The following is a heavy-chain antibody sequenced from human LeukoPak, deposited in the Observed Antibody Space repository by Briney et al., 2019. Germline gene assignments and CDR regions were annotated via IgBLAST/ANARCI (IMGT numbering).Heavy chain of an antibody. CDR3: ATESSGWTDFDY. J-gene: IGHJ4*02. V-gene: IGHV4-59*13. Sequence: PSETLSLTCTASGGSITSYYWSWIRQPPGKGLEWIGYISYSGSTNYNPSLKSRVTISIDTSKNQFSLNLRSVTAADTAVYYCATESSGWTDFDYWGQGILVTVSS. D-gene: IGHD6-19*01. CDR1: GGSITSYY. CDR2: ISYSGST.